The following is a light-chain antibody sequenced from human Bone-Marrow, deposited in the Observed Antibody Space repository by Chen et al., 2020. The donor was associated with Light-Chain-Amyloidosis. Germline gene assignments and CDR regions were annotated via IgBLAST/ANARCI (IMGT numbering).Light chain of an antibody. Sequence: AIQLTQSPSSLSASVGDRVTITCRASQGISSALALYQQKPGKAPKLLIYDASSLESGVPARFSGSGSGTDFTLTSSSLQAEDFATDYCQQFNSYPITFAQGTRLEIK. J-gene: IGKJ5*01. CDR1: QGISSA. V-gene: IGKV1-13*02. CDR2: DAS. CDR3: QQFNSYPIT.